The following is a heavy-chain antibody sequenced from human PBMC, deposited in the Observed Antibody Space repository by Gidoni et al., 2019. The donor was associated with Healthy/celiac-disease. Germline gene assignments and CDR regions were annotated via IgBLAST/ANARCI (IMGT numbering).Heavy chain of an antibody. CDR1: GFTFSIYG. J-gene: IGHJ4*02. CDR3: ARGPYYYDSSGYYYKPEFDY. Sequence: QVQLVESGGGVVQPGRSLRLSCAASGFTFSIYGMHWVGQAPGKGLEWVAVIWYDGSNKYYADSVKGRFTISRDNSKNTLYLQMNSLRAEDTAVYYCARGPYYYDSSGYYYKPEFDYWGQGTLVTVSS. CDR2: IWYDGSNK. D-gene: IGHD3-22*01. V-gene: IGHV3-33*01.